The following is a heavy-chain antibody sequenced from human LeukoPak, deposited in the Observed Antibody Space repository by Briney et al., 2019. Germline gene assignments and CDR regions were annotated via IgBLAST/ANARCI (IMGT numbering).Heavy chain of an antibody. CDR1: GGSISSGDYY. CDR2: IYYSGST. D-gene: IGHD6-13*01. CDR3: ARVPIAAAEYYFDY. V-gene: IGHV4-30-4*01. J-gene: IGHJ4*02. Sequence: SETLSLTCTVSGGSISSGDYYWSWIRQPPGKGLEWIGYIYYSGSTYYNPSLKSRVTISVDTSKNQFSLKLNSVTAADTAVYYCARVPIAAAEYYFDYWGQGTLVTVSS.